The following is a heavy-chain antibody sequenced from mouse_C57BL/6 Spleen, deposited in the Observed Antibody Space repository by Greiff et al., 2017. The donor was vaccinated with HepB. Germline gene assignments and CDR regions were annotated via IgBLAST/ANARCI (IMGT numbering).Heavy chain of an antibody. CDR1: GFTFSSYA. CDR3: TREANYYGSSYGGFAY. V-gene: IGHV5-9-1*02. CDR2: ISSGGDYI. D-gene: IGHD1-1*01. Sequence: EVKLVESGEGLVKPGGSLKLSCAASGFTFSSYAMSWVRQTPEKRLEWVAYISSGGDYIYYADTVKGRFTISRDNARNTLYLQMSSLKSEDTAMYYCTREANYYGSSYGGFAYWGQGTLVTVSA. J-gene: IGHJ3*01.